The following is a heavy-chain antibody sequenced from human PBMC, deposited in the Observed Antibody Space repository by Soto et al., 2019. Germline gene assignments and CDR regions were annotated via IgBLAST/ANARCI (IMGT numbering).Heavy chain of an antibody. CDR3: ARVDYYDSSGYYGY. Sequence: QVQLVQSGAEVKKPGASVKVSCKASGYTFTIYGISWVRQAPGQGLEWMGWISGYNGNTDYAQNLQGRVTLTTDASTSSVYMELRSLRSDGTAVYYCARVDYYDSSGYYGYWGQGTLITVSS. CDR2: ISGYNGNT. D-gene: IGHD3-22*01. V-gene: IGHV1-18*04. CDR1: GYTFTIYG. J-gene: IGHJ4*02.